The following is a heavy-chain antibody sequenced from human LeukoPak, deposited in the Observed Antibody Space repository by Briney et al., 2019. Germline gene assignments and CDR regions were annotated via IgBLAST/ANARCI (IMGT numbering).Heavy chain of an antibody. V-gene: IGHV3-53*01. CDR3: AGGMEQQLAFDS. J-gene: IGHJ4*02. D-gene: IGHD6-13*01. CDR2: IYSGGTI. Sequence: GGSLRLSCAASGFTVSTTYMSWVRQAPGKGLEWVSLIYSGGTIYSADSVKGRFTISRDNSKNALYLQMNSLRAEDTAFYYCAGGMEQQLAFDSWGQGTPVTVSS. CDR1: GFTVSTTY.